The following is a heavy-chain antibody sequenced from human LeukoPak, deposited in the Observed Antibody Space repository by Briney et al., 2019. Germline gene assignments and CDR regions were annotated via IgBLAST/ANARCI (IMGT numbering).Heavy chain of an antibody. CDR1: GFTFTEYS. J-gene: IGHJ6*03. Sequence: GGSLRLSCAASGFTFTEYSIIWVRQAPGKGLEWVSFISDISDRSSTIHYADSVKGRITISRDNAERSVYLQMNSLRADDTAVYYCARVRGPTLKTCYMDVWGTGTTVTVSS. V-gene: IGHV3-48*04. D-gene: IGHD3-10*01. CDR3: ARVRGPTLKTCYMDV. CDR2: ISDRSSTI.